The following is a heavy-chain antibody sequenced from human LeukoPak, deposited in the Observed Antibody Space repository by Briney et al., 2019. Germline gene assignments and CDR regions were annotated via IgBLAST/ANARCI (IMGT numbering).Heavy chain of an antibody. CDR2: IIPILGIA. CDR1: GGTFSSYA. V-gene: IGHV1-69*04. D-gene: IGHD3-9*01. CDR3: ARGKGFDTLTGYSHYYYYGMDV. Sequence: ASVKVSCKASGGTFSSYAISWVRQAPGQGLEWMGRIIPILGIANYAQKFQGRVTITADKSTSTAYMELSSLRSEDTAVYYCARGKGFDTLTGYSHYYYYGMDVWGQGTTVTVSS. J-gene: IGHJ6*02.